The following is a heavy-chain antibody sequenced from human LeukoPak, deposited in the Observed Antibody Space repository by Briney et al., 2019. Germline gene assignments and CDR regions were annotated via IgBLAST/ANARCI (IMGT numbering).Heavy chain of an antibody. V-gene: IGHV4-59*01. CDR3: ARASTTFDD. D-gene: IGHD1-14*01. J-gene: IGHJ4*02. CDR1: GGSITSYY. CDR2: VSDGGRT. Sequence: SETLSLTCSVWGGSITSYYWSWIQQPPGKGLEWIGHVSDGGRTNYSPSLRSRVSISVDTSKNQFSLKLNSVTAADTAVYFCARASTTFDDWGQGTLVTVSS.